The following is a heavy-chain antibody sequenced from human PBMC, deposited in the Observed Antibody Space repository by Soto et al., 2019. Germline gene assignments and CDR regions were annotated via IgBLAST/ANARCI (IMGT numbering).Heavy chain of an antibody. CDR2: ISAYNGNT. J-gene: IGHJ3*02. Sequence: QVQLVQSGAEVKKPGASVKVSCKASGYTFTSYGISWVRQAPGQGLEWMGWISAYNGNTNYAQKIQGRVTMTTDPSTSTAYRALRSLRSDDTAVYYCARGGDIVVVVAATAYAFDIWGQGTMVTVSS. V-gene: IGHV1-18*01. D-gene: IGHD2-15*01. CDR3: ARGGDIVVVVAATAYAFDI. CDR1: GYTFTSYG.